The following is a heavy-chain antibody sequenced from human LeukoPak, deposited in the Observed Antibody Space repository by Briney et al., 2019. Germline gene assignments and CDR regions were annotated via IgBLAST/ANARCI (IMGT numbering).Heavy chain of an antibody. CDR3: AKDRNYYDSSGYYPIFDY. V-gene: IGHV3-23*01. J-gene: IGHJ4*02. CDR1: GFTFSSYA. D-gene: IGHD3-22*01. CDR2: ISGSGGST. Sequence: GGSVTLHFAASGFTFSSYAISWFRHGPGKGVDRASAISGSGGSTYYADSVKGPFTTSRDNSKNTLYLQMNSLRAEDTAVYYCAKDRNYYDSSGYYPIFDYWGQGTLVTVSS.